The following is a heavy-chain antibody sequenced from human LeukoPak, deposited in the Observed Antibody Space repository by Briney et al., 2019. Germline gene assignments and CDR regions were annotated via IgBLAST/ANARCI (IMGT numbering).Heavy chain of an antibody. CDR2: ISYDGSNK. CDR3: AKDPSEYYDILTGYYGH. V-gene: IGHV3-30*18. D-gene: IGHD3-9*01. J-gene: IGHJ4*02. Sequence: PGGSLRLSCAASGFTFSSYGMHWVRQAPGKGLEWVAVISYDGSNKYYADSVKGRFTISRDNSKNTLYLQMNSLRAEDTAVYYCAKDPSEYYDILTGYYGHRGQGTLVTVSS. CDR1: GFTFSSYG.